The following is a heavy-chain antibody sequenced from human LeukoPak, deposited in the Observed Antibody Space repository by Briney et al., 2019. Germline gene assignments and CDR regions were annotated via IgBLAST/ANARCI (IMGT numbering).Heavy chain of an antibody. D-gene: IGHD4-17*01. Sequence: LXLSXXXSGFTXXSYAMSWVRQAPGKGLEWVSVIHAGGKTLYSDSVQGRFTLSSHNSENTVYLQMNSLRPEDTAVYFCASGESAQQVFEYWGQGTLVTVSS. CDR3: ASGESAQQVFEY. V-gene: IGHV3-53*04. J-gene: IGHJ4*02. CDR2: IHAGGKT. CDR1: GFTXXSYA.